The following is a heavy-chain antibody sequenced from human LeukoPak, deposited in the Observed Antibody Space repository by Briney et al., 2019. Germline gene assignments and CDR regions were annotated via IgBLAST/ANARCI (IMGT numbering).Heavy chain of an antibody. Sequence: PSETLSLTCTVSGGSISSYYWSWIRQPPGKGLEWIGYIYYSGSTNYNPSLKSRVTISVDTSKNQFSLKLSSVTAADTAVYYCARGLRVVRGATERDDWGQGTLVTVSS. V-gene: IGHV4-59*01. CDR2: IYYSGST. J-gene: IGHJ4*02. D-gene: IGHD3-10*01. CDR1: GGSISSYY. CDR3: ARGLRVVRGATERDD.